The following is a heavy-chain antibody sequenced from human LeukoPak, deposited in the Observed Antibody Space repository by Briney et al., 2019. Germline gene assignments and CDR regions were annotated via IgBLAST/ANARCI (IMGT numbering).Heavy chain of an antibody. CDR2: ISSGGSYI. J-gene: IGHJ4*02. CDR1: GFTFSDYY. CDR3: ARREVGATLGD. Sequence: GGSLRLSCAASGFTFSDYYMSWIRQAPGKGLEWVSSISSGGSYIYHADSVKGRFTISRDNAKNSLYLQMNSLRAEDTAVYYCARREVGATLGDWGQGTLVTVSS. D-gene: IGHD1-26*01. V-gene: IGHV3-11*04.